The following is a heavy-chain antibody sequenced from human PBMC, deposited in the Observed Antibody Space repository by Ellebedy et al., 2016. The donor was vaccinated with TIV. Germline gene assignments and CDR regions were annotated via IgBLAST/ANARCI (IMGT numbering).Heavy chain of an antibody. V-gene: IGHV5-51*01. D-gene: IGHD3-10*01. Sequence: GESLKISCKGSGYSFTSYWIGWVRQMPGKGLEWMGIIYPGDSDTKYSPSFQGQVTISADKSISTAYLQWSSLKSSDTAMYYCARPYGSWSYYTGAFNYWGQGTLVTVSS. CDR1: GYSFTSYW. CDR2: IYPGDSDT. J-gene: IGHJ4*02. CDR3: ARPYGSWSYYTGAFNY.